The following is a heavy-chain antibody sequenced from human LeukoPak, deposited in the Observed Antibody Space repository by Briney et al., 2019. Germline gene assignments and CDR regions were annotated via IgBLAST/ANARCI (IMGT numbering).Heavy chain of an antibody. CDR1: GFTFSSYA. V-gene: IGHV3-21*01. CDR2: VSSSSSDK. D-gene: IGHD3-10*01. Sequence: GRSLRLSCAASGFTFSSYAMHWVRQAPGKGLEWVSCVSSSSSDKYYGDSVKGRFTISRDNAKNSLYLQMNSLRAEDTAVYYCARGSGDAFDVWGQGTMVTISS. J-gene: IGHJ3*01. CDR3: ARGSGDAFDV.